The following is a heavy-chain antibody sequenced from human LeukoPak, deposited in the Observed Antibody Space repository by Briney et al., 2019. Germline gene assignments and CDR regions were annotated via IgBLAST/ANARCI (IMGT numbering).Heavy chain of an antibody. Sequence: GESLKISCKGSGYSFTSHWITWVRQKPGKGLEWLGRIDPSDSYSNHSPSFQGHVTISADKSISTAYLQWSSLEASDTAIYYCARRAHDANSYYWFDFWGQGTLVTVSS. CDR2: IDPSDSYS. D-gene: IGHD3-10*01. CDR3: ARRAHDANSYYWFDF. V-gene: IGHV5-10-1*01. CDR1: GYSFTSHW. J-gene: IGHJ4*02.